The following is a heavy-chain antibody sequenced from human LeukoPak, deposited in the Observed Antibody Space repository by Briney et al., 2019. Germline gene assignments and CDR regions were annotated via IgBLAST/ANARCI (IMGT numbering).Heavy chain of an antibody. CDR3: AKPSGSYYDY. J-gene: IGHJ4*02. CDR1: GFTFSSYA. Sequence: GGXXRLSCAASGFTFSSYAMSWVRQAPGKGLEWVSAISGSGGSTYYADSVKGRFTISRDNSKNTLYLQMNSLRAEDTAVYYCAKPSGSYYDYWGQGTLVTVSS. CDR2: ISGSGGST. D-gene: IGHD1-26*01. V-gene: IGHV3-23*01.